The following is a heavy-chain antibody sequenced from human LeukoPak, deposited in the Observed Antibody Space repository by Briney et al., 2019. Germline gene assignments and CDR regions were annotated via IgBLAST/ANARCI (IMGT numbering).Heavy chain of an antibody. D-gene: IGHD1-1*01. CDR3: VKSGIGSVFDI. V-gene: IGHV3-72*01. J-gene: IGHJ3*02. CDR1: GFTFSTYV. CDR2: IRNKGNRYST. Sequence: GGSLRLSCAASGFTFSTYVMGGVRQAPGKGREWVGRIRNKGNRYSTEYSAAGRGRFTVSRYDSKTSLYLQMNSLKTEATAVYYCVKSGIGSVFDIWGRGAMVTVSS.